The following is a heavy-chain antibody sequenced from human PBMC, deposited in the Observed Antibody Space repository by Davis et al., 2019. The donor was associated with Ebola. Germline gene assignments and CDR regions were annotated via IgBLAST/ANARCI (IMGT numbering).Heavy chain of an antibody. V-gene: IGHV1-8*01. CDR3: ARGYPGYCSSTSCQRRKMFDP. J-gene: IGHJ5*02. Sequence: ASVKVSCKASGYTFISYDINWVRQATGQGLEWMGWMNPNSGNTGYAQKFQGRVTMTRNTSISTAYMELSSLRSEDTAVYYCARGYPGYCSSTSCQRRKMFDPWGQGTLVTVSS. CDR1: GYTFISYD. CDR2: MNPNSGNT. D-gene: IGHD2-2*01.